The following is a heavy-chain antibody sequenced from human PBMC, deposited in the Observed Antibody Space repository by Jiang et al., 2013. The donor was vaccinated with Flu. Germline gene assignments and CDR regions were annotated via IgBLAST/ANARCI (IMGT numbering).Heavy chain of an antibody. J-gene: IGHJ6*02. CDR2: ISWNGGNI. V-gene: IGHV3-9*01. CDR3: VKDMGPYSYGIGTDYAMDV. Sequence: VQLVESGGGLVQPGRSLRLSCAASGFTFSAYAMHWVRQAPGKGLEWVSGISWNGGNIAYADSVKGRFTISRDSAKNFLYLQMNSLIAEDTAFYYCVKDMGPYSYGIGTDYAMDVWGQGTTVTVSS. D-gene: IGHD3-16*01. CDR1: GFTFSAYA.